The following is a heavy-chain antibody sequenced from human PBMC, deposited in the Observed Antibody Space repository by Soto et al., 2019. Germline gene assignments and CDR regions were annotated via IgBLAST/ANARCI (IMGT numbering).Heavy chain of an antibody. J-gene: IGHJ4*02. Sequence: GGSLRLSCAASGFTFSIYAMTWVRQAPGKGLEWVSVISDNGGYTSYADSVKGRFTISRDNSKNTLYLQMNSLTVEDGAVYYCADSWLPTSYWGPGTLVTVSS. V-gene: IGHV3-23*01. CDR3: ADSWLPTSY. CDR1: GFTFSIYA. CDR2: ISDNGGYT. D-gene: IGHD3-10*01.